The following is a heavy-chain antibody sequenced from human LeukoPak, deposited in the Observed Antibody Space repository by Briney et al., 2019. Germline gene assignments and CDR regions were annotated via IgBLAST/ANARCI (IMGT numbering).Heavy chain of an antibody. CDR3: TWMATVRTVDF. D-gene: IGHD4-17*01. V-gene: IGHV3-15*01. CDR2: ITSSGAT. Sequence: GGSLRLSCVVSGLVFNDAWMSWVRQAPGKGLEWVGRITSSGATDYAAPVKGRFSISRANSKSTFYLQMNSLETDNTAMYYCTWMATVRTVDFWGQGTLVTVSS. CDR1: GLVFNDAW. J-gene: IGHJ4*02.